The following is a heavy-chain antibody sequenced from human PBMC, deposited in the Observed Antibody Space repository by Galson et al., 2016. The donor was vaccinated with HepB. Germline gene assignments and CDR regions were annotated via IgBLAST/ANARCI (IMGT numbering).Heavy chain of an antibody. CDR1: GLTFSNAW. CDR3: RYGMDV. Sequence: SLRLSCAASGLTFSNAWTSWVRQAPGKGLEWVGRIKSKTDGGTTDYAAPVRGRFSISRDDSKNTLYLQMNSLKTEDTAVYYCRYGMDVWGQGTTVTVSS. J-gene: IGHJ6*02. CDR2: IKSKTDGGTT. V-gene: IGHV3-15*01.